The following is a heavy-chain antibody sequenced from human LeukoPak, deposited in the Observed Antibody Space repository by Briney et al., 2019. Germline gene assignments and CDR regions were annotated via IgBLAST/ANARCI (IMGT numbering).Heavy chain of an antibody. J-gene: IGHJ4*02. D-gene: IGHD3-22*01. Sequence: GGSLRPSLSAPWIPRSCNFKGLGRQGSGEGLEWVLSFYSDASTYYADSVKGRFTISRDNSKKTLYLQMNSLRAEDTAVYYCASGIYYYDSNGYHPFDYWGQGTLVTVSS. CDR1: WIPRSCNF. CDR3: ASGIYYYDSNGYHPFDY. CDR2: FYSDAST. V-gene: IGHV3-66*02.